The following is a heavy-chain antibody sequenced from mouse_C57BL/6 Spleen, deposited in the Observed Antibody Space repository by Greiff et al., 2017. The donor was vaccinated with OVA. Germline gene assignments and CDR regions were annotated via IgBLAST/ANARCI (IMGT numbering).Heavy chain of an antibody. J-gene: IGHJ2*01. CDR2: ISSGGSYT. CDR1: GFTFSSYG. D-gene: IGHD2-3*01. V-gene: IGHV5-6*01. CDR3: ARLDGYDFDY. Sequence: EVMLVESGGDLVKPGGSLKLSCAASGFTFSSYGMSWVRQTPDKRLEWVATISSGGSYTYYPDSVKGRFTISRDNAKNTLYLQMSSLKSEDTAMYYCARLDGYDFDYWGQGTTLTVSS.